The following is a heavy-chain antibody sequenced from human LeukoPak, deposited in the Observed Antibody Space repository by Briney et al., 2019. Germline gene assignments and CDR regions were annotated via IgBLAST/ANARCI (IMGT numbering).Heavy chain of an antibody. CDR3: ARQKRYGSGFDP. D-gene: IGHD3-10*01. Sequence: SETLSLTCTVSGGSISSYYWSWIRQPPGKGLEWIGYIYYSGSTNYNPSLKSRVTISVDTSKNLFSLRLSSVIAADTAVYYCARQKRYGSGFDPWGQGTLVTVSS. J-gene: IGHJ5*02. V-gene: IGHV4-59*08. CDR2: IYYSGST. CDR1: GGSISSYY.